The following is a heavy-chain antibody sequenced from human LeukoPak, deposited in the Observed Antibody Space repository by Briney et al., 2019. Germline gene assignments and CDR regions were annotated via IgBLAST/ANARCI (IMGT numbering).Heavy chain of an antibody. Sequence: SETLSLTCTVSDGSISSYYWSWIRQPAGKGLEWIGRIFSTGSTNYNPSLKSRVTMSVDTSTNQFSLKLSSVTAADTAVYYCARVSTGGRYDYWGQGTLVTVSS. CDR1: DGSISSYY. CDR3: ARVSTGGRYDY. D-gene: IGHD1-14*01. J-gene: IGHJ4*02. CDR2: IFSTGST. V-gene: IGHV4-4*07.